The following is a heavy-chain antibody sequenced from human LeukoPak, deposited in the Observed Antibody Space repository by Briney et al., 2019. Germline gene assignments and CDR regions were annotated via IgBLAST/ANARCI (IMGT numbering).Heavy chain of an antibody. CDR2: ISYDGSNK. CDR1: GFTFSSYG. J-gene: IGHJ4*02. V-gene: IGHV3-30*18. Sequence: GGSLRLSCAASGFTFSSYGMHWVRQAPAKGLEWVAVISYDGSNKYYADSVKGRFTISRDNSKNTLYLQMNSLRAEDTAVYYCAKDEYYDFWSGPGRFDYWGQGTLVTVSS. CDR3: AKDEYYDFWSGPGRFDY. D-gene: IGHD3-3*01.